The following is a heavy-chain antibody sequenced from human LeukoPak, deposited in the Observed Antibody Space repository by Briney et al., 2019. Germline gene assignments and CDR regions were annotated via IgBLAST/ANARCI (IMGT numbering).Heavy chain of an antibody. V-gene: IGHV3-30-3*01. D-gene: IGHD5-12*01. CDR2: ISYDGSNK. Sequence: PGGSLRLSCAASGFTFSSYAMHWVRQAPGKGLEWVAVISYDGSNKYYADSVKGRFTISRDNAKNSLYLQMNSLRAEDTAVYYCARDRGYFGTWLGYWGQGTLVTVSS. J-gene: IGHJ4*02. CDR1: GFTFSSYA. CDR3: ARDRGYFGTWLGY.